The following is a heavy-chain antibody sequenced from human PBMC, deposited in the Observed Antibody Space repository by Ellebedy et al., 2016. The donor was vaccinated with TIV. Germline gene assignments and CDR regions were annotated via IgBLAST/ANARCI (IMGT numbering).Heavy chain of an antibody. CDR2: ISYDGSNK. J-gene: IGHJ5*02. Sequence: GESLKISCAASGFTFSSYGMHWVRQAPGKGLEWVAVISYDGSNKYYADSVKGRFTISRDNSKNTLYLQMNSLRAEDTAVYYCARDGEGYCSSTSCYYWLGGWFNPWGQGTLVTVSS. CDR3: ARDGEGYCSSTSCYYWLGGWFNP. D-gene: IGHD2-2*01. CDR1: GFTFSSYG. V-gene: IGHV3-30*03.